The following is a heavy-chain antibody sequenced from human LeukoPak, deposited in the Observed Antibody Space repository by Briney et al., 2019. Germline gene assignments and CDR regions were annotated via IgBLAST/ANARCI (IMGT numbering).Heavy chain of an antibody. Sequence: GSLRLSCAASGFTFSDYYMSWIRQPPGQGLEWIGEINHSGSTNYNPSLKSRVTISVDTSKNQFSLKLSSVTAADTAVYYCARGEIVVVVPAAISSRDNWFDPWGQGTLVTVSS. CDR3: ARGEIVVVVPAAISSRDNWFDP. D-gene: IGHD2-2*01. V-gene: IGHV4-34*01. CDR1: GFTFSDYY. CDR2: INHSGST. J-gene: IGHJ5*02.